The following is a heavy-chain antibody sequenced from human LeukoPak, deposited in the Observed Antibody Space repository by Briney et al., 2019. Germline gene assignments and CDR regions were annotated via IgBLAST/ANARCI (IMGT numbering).Heavy chain of an antibody. CDR1: GFTFSRYW. D-gene: IGHD4-17*01. J-gene: IGHJ5*02. Sequence: GGSLRLSCAASGFTFSRYWMTWVRQAPGKGLEWVSSISSRSNYRYYADSVKGRFTISRDNAKNSMYLRMNSLRAEDTAVYYCARDHGDSYNWFDPWGQGTLVTVSS. V-gene: IGHV3-21*06. CDR2: ISSRSNYR. CDR3: ARDHGDSYNWFDP.